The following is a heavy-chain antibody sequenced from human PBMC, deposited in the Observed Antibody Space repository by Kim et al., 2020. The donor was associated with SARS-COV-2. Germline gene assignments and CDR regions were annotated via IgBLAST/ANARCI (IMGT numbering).Heavy chain of an antibody. CDR1: GYTFTSYD. CDR3: ARVRSGVPEGDIVVVVAAMGWFDP. CDR2: MNPNSGNT. Sequence: ASVKVSCKASGYTFTSYDINWVRQATGQGLEWMGWMNPNSGNTGYAQKFQGRVTMTRNTSISTAYMELSSLRSEDTAVYYCARVRSGVPEGDIVVVVAAMGWFDPWGQGTLVTVSS. J-gene: IGHJ5*02. D-gene: IGHD2-15*01. V-gene: IGHV1-8*01.